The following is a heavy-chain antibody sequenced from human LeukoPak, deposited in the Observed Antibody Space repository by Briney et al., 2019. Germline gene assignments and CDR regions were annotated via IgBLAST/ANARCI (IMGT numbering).Heavy chain of an antibody. CDR1: GGSISSYY. V-gene: IGHV4-4*07. Sequence: SETLSLTCTVSGGSISSYYWSWIRQPAGKGVGWIGRIYTSGSTNYNPSLKSRVTMSVDTSKNQFSLKLSSVTAADTAVYYCARSVGGRYYYGSGSTFDYWGQGTLVTVSS. D-gene: IGHD3-10*01. CDR3: ARSVGGRYYYGSGSTFDY. CDR2: IYTSGST. J-gene: IGHJ4*02.